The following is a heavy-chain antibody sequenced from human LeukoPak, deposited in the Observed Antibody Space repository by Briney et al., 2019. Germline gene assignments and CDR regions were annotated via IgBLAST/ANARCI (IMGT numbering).Heavy chain of an antibody. D-gene: IGHD1-1*01. CDR1: GFNFQNHT. V-gene: IGHV3-43*01. CDR2: IFWDGRTT. Sequence: PGGSLRLSCAASGFNFQNHTMHWVRHTPGKGPEWVGLIFWDGRTTWYAESMKGRFTISRDNGKNSLFLQILSLRNEDNGLYYCAKEGTGNNDVPRYFFDFWGQGTVVAVSS. J-gene: IGHJ4*02. CDR3: AKEGTGNNDVPRYFFDF.